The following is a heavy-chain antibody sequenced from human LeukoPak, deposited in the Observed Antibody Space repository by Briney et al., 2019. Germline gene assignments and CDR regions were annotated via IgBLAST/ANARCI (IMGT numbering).Heavy chain of an antibody. D-gene: IGHD3-16*02. CDR3: ARDRRLRLGELSPLFAFDI. V-gene: IGHV1-2*02. J-gene: IGHJ3*02. Sequence: GASVKVSCKASGYTFTGYYMHWVRQAPGQGLEWMGWINPNSGGTNYAQKFQGRVTMTRDMSTSTVYMELSSLRSEDTAVYYCARDRRLRLGELSPLFAFDIWGQGTMVTVSS. CDR2: INPNSGGT. CDR1: GYTFTGYY.